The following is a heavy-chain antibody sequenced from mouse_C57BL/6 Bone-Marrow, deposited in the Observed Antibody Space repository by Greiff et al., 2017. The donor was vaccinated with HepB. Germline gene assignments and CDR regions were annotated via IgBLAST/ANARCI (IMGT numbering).Heavy chain of an antibody. V-gene: IGHV15-2*01. CDR2: ILPSIGRT. Sequence: QVQLQQSGSELRSPGSSVKLSCKDFDSEVFPIANMSWVRQKPGHGFEWIGGILPSIGRTIYGEKFEDKATLDADTLSNTAYLELNSLTSEDSAIYYCARGSVVATNYAMDYWGQGTSVTVSS. CDR3: ARGSVVATNYAMDY. J-gene: IGHJ4*01. D-gene: IGHD1-1*01. CDR1: DSEVFPIAN.